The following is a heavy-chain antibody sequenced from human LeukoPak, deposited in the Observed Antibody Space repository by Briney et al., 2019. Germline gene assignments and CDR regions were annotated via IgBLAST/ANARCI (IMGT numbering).Heavy chain of an antibody. J-gene: IGHJ4*02. CDR1: GGSISSNNYY. CDR2: IYYSGST. D-gene: IGHD1-26*01. CDR3: ASPRSGSYQPFDY. V-gene: IGHV4-39*01. Sequence: PSETLSLTCTISGGSISSNNYYWGWIRQPPGKGLEWIGSIYYSGSTYYNPSLKSRVTISVDTSKNQFSLKLSSVTAADTAVYYCASPRSGSYQPFDYWGQGTLVSVSS.